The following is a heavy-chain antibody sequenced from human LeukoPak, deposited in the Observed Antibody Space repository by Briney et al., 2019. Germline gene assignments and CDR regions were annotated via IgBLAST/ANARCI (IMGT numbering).Heavy chain of an antibody. J-gene: IGHJ4*02. Sequence: PGGSLRLSCAASGFTFSNYGMNWVRQAPGKGLEWVSFTDTSGRYVYYGDSVKGRFTISRDNSKNTLYLQMNSLRAEDTAVYYCASYSSSWSFDYWGQGTLVTVSS. D-gene: IGHD6-13*01. V-gene: IGHV3-21*01. CDR2: TDTSGRYV. CDR3: ASYSSSWSFDY. CDR1: GFTFSNYG.